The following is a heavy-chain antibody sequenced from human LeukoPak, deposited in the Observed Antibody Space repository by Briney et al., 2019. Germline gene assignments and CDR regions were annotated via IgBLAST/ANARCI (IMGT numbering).Heavy chain of an antibody. CDR3: ARDPSLYYYDSSGYWGH. CDR2: INPSGGTT. V-gene: IGHV1-46*01. D-gene: IGHD3-22*01. Sequence: ASVKVSCKASGYTFTSYHMHWVRQAPGQGLEWMGIINPSGGTTNYAQKFRGRVTMTRDMSTSTVYMELSSLRSEDTAVYYCARDPSLYYYDSSGYWGHWGQGTLVTVSS. J-gene: IGHJ4*02. CDR1: GYTFTSYH.